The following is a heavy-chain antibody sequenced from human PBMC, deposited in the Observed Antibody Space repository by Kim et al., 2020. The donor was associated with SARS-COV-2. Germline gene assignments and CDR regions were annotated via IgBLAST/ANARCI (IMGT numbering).Heavy chain of an antibody. D-gene: IGHD6-13*01. CDR3: ARTYSSSWDDAFDI. J-gene: IGHJ3*02. Sequence: NPSLKSRVTISVDTSKNQFSLKLSSVTAADTAVYYCARTYSSSWDDAFDIWGQGTMVTVSS. V-gene: IGHV4-59*01.